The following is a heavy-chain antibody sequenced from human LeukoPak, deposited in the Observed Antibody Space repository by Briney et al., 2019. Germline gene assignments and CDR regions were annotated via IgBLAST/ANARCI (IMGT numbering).Heavy chain of an antibody. V-gene: IGHV3-21*01. CDR1: GFTFSSYS. CDR2: MSSGGRYI. D-gene: IGHD3-3*01. Sequence: GGSLRLSCAASGFTFSSYSMTWVRQAPGKGLEWVSSMSSGGRYIYYADSVRGRFTISRDNAKNSLYLLMNSLRVEDTAVYYCARDRPTGASRLFVVQWGQGTLVAVSS. CDR3: ARDRPTGASRLFVVQ. J-gene: IGHJ4*02.